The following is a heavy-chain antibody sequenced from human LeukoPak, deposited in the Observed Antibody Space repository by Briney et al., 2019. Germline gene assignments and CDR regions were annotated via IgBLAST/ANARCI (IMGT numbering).Heavy chain of an antibody. CDR2: IYSGGST. CDR3: ARDPVYSFYFDY. CDR1: GFTVSSNY. V-gene: IGHV3-53*01. D-gene: IGHD5-18*01. J-gene: IGHJ4*02. Sequence: GGSLRLSCAASGFTVSSNYMSWVRQAPGKGLEWVSVIYSGGSTYYADSVKGRFTISRDNSKNTLYLQMNSLRAEDTAVYYCARDPVYSFYFDYWGQGTLVTVSS.